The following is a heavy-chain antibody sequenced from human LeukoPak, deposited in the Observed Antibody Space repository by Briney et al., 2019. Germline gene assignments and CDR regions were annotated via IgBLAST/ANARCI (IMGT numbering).Heavy chain of an antibody. Sequence: PGGSLRLSCAASGFTFSSYGMHWVRQAPGKGLEWVAFIRYDGSNKYYADSVKGRFTISRDNSKNTLYLQMNSLRAEDTAVYYCAKGGRYYYYMDVWGKGTTVTVSS. V-gene: IGHV3-30*02. J-gene: IGHJ6*03. CDR1: GFTFSSYG. CDR3: AKGGRYYYYMDV. CDR2: IRYDGSNK.